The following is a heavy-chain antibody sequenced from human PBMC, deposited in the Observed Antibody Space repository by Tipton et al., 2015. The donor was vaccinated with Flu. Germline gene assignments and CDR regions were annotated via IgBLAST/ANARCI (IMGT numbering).Heavy chain of an antibody. D-gene: IGHD3-10*01. CDR3: ASLLTMVRALHAFDI. Sequence: TLSLTCAVSGYSISSGYYWGWIRQPPGKGLEWIGRIYHSGSTYYNPSLKSRVTISVDTSKNQFSLKLSSVTAADTAVYYCASLLTMVRALHAFDIWGQGTMVTVSS. CDR2: IYHSGST. J-gene: IGHJ3*02. V-gene: IGHV4-38-2*01. CDR1: GYSISSGYY.